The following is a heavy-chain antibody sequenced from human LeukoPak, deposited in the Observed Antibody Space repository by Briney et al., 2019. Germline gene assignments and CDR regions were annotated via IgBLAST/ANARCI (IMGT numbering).Heavy chain of an antibody. D-gene: IGHD3-10*01. J-gene: IGHJ6*02. CDR3: ARDRYYYGSGSYEDYYYGMDV. Sequence: GGYLSLSCAGSGFTFSSYALIRVRQAPGKGLVWGSVIYSGGSTYYADCVKGRFTISRHNSKNTVYLQMNSLRAEDTAVYYCARDRYYYGSGSYEDYYYGMDVWGQGTTVTVSS. V-gene: IGHV3-53*04. CDR2: IYSGGST. CDR1: GFTFSSYA.